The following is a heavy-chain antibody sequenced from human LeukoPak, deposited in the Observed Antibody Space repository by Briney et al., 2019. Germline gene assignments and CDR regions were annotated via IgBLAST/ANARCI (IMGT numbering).Heavy chain of an antibody. J-gene: IGHJ4*02. CDR3: ARSAAAAVPGYFDY. Sequence: GGSLRLSCAASGFTFSSYWMHWVRQAPGKGLVWVSRINSDESSTSYADSVKGRFTISRDNAKNTLYLQMNSLRAEDTAVYYCARSAAAAVPGYFDYWGQGTLVTVSS. CDR1: GFTFSSYW. V-gene: IGHV3-74*01. CDR2: INSDESST. D-gene: IGHD6-13*01.